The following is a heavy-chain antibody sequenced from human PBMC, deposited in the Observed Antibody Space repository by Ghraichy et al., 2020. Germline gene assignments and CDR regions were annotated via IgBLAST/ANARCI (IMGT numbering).Heavy chain of an antibody. CDR2: IYYSGST. CDR3: ARVKPPWYSGIADY. CDR1: GGSISSYY. D-gene: IGHD6-13*01. Sequence: SQTLSLTCTVSGGSISSYYWSWIRQPPGKGLEWIGYIYYSGSTNYNPSLKSRVTISVDTSKNQFSLKLSSVTAADTAVYYCARVKPPWYSGIADYWGQGTLVTVSS. V-gene: IGHV4-59*01. J-gene: IGHJ4*02.